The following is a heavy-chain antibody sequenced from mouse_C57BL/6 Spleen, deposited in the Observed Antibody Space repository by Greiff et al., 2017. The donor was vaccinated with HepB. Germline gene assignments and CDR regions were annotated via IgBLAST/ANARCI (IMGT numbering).Heavy chain of an antibody. CDR1: GYTFTSYN. J-gene: IGHJ2*01. CDR3: ARSEFITTVVARYYFDY. CDR2: IYPGNGDT. Sequence: QVQLQQSGAELVRPGASVKMSCRASGYTFTSYNMHWVKQTPRQGLEWIGAIYPGNGDTSYNQKFKGKATLTVDKSSSTAYMQLSSLTSEDSAVYFCARSEFITTVVARYYFDYWGQGTTLTVSS. D-gene: IGHD1-1*01. V-gene: IGHV1-12*01.